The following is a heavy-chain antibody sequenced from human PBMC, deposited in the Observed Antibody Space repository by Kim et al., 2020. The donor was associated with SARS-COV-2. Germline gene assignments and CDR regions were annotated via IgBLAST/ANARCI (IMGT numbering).Heavy chain of an antibody. V-gene: IGHV3-23*01. D-gene: IGHD6-19*01. J-gene: IGHJ4*02. CDR3: ARRNPYTSGWYGIDY. Sequence: DSVKGRFTISRDNSKNTLYLRMNSLTAEDTAVYYCARRNPYTSGWYGIDYWGQGTLVTVSS.